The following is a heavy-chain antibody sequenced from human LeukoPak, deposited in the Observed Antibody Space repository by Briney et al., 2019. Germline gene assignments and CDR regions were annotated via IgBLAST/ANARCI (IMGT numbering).Heavy chain of an antibody. J-gene: IGHJ4*02. CDR2: INHSGST. D-gene: IGHD3-10*01. Sequence: SETLSLTCAVYGGSFSGYYWSWIRQPPGQGLEWIGEINHSGSTNYNPSLKSRVTISVDTSKNQFSLKLSSVTAADTAVYYCATPVAGSGRSWGQGTLVTVSS. CDR3: ATPVAGSGRS. V-gene: IGHV4-34*01. CDR1: GGSFSGYY.